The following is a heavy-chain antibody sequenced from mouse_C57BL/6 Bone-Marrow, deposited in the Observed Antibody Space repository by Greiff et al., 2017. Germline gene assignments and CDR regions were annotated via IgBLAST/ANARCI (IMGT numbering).Heavy chain of an antibody. CDR2: INPYNGGT. V-gene: IGHV1-19*01. Sequence: EVQLQQSGPVLVKPGASVKMSCKASGYTFTDYYMNWVKQSHGKSLEWIGVINPYNGGTSYNQKFKGKATLTVDTSSSTAYMELNSLTSEDSAVYYCAGLRPWFAYGGQGTLVTVSA. CDR3: AGLRPWFAY. D-gene: IGHD2-4*01. CDR1: GYTFTDYY. J-gene: IGHJ3*01.